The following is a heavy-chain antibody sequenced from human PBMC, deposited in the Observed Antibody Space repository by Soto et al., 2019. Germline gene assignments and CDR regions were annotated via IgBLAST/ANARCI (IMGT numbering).Heavy chain of an antibody. J-gene: IGHJ4*02. CDR3: ARDLAYDFWSGTIIAPGDYFDY. CDR2: ISSSSSYI. D-gene: IGHD3-3*01. Sequence: GGSLRLSCAASGFTFSSYSMNWVRQAPGKGLEWVSSISSSSSYIYYADSVKGRFTISRDNAKNSLYLQMNSLRAEDTAVYYCARDLAYDFWSGTIIAPGDYFDYWGQGTLVTVS. V-gene: IGHV3-21*01. CDR1: GFTFSSYS.